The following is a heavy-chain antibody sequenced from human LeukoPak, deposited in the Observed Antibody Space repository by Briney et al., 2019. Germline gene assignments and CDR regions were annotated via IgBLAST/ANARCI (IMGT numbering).Heavy chain of an antibody. D-gene: IGHD5-24*01. Sequence: GASVKVSCKASGYTFTGYYIHWVRQAPGQGLEWMGWINPSSGGTNYAQKFQGRVAMTRDTSISTAYMELSRLRSDDTAVYYCARGIKIYYYYGMDVWGQGTTVTVSS. CDR2: INPSSGGT. CDR3: ARGIKIYYYYGMDV. J-gene: IGHJ6*02. CDR1: GYTFTGYY. V-gene: IGHV1-2*02.